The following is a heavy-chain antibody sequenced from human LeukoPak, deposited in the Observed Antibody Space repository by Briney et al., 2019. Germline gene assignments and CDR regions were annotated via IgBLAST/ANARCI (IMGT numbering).Heavy chain of an antibody. CDR1: GFTFSRYA. Sequence: GSLRLSCAASGFTFSRYAMNWVRQAPGKGLEWVSYISSSGSTIYYADSVKGRFTISRDNAKNSLYLQMNSLRAEDTAVYYCAATYYYDSSGYSYWYFDLWGRGTLVTVSS. D-gene: IGHD3-22*01. CDR2: ISSSGSTI. CDR3: AATYYYDSSGYSYWYFDL. V-gene: IGHV3-48*03. J-gene: IGHJ2*01.